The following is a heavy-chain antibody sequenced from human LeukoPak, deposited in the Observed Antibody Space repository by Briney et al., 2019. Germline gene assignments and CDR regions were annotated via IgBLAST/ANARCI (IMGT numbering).Heavy chain of an antibody. CDR2: IIPIFGTA. Sequence: GASVNVSCKASGGTFISYAISWVRQAPGQGLEWMGGIIPIFGTANYAQKFQGRVTITADESTSTAYMELSSLRSEDTAVYYCARDLDIAVAGTNAFDIWGQGTMVTVSS. V-gene: IGHV1-69*13. J-gene: IGHJ3*02. CDR3: ARDLDIAVAGTNAFDI. CDR1: GGTFISYA. D-gene: IGHD6-19*01.